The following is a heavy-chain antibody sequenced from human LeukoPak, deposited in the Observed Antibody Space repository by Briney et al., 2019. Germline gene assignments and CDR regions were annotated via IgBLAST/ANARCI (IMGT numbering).Heavy chain of an antibody. V-gene: IGHV4-4*07. CDR1: GGSISSYY. CDR2: SYTSGST. CDR3: ARDPPYGDYWYFDL. D-gene: IGHD4-17*01. Sequence: SETLSLTCTVSGGSISSYYWSWIRQPAGKGLEWIGRSYTSGSTNYNPSLKSRVTMSVDTSKNQFPLKLSSVTAADTAVYYCARDPPYGDYWYFDLWGRGTLVTVSS. J-gene: IGHJ2*01.